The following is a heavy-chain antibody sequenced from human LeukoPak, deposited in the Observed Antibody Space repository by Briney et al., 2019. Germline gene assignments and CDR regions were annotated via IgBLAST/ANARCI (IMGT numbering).Heavy chain of an antibody. CDR2: INPSSGNT. CDR3: AREMWELLHHYYYGMDV. D-gene: IGHD1-26*01. CDR1: GFTLTNYA. V-gene: IGHV3-21*01. Sequence: GGSLRLSCAASGFTLTNYAMSWVRQAPGKGLEWVSSINPSSGNTYYADSVKGRFTISRDNAKNSLYLQMNSLRAEDTAVYYCAREMWELLHHYYYGMDVWGQGTTVTVSS. J-gene: IGHJ6*02.